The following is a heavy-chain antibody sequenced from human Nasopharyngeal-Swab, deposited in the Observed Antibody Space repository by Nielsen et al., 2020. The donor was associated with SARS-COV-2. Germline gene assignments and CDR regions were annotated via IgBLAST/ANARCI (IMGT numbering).Heavy chain of an antibody. J-gene: IGHJ4*02. Sequence: GESLKISCAASGVIFTDAWMTWVRQPPGKGLEWVSCISSNSDTKYYADSVKGRFTISRDNAKNSLYLQMNSLRHEDTAVYYCASGTYDNAPGWGQGTLVTVSS. CDR3: ASGTYDNAPG. CDR2: ISSNSDTK. CDR1: GVIFTDAW. D-gene: IGHD1-1*01. V-gene: IGHV3-48*02.